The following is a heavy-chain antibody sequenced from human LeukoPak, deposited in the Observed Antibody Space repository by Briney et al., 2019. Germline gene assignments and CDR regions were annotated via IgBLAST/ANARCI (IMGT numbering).Heavy chain of an antibody. CDR2: IYYSGST. CDR3: ARESVMDLSMFASLIHHFDY. D-gene: IGHD3-10*02. V-gene: IGHV4-39*07. CDR1: GGSISSSSYY. Sequence: KASETLSLTCTVSGGSISSSSYYWGWIRQPPGKGLEWIGSIYYSGSTYYNPSLKSRVTISVDTSKNQFSLKLSSVTAADTAVYYCARESVMDLSMFASLIHHFDYWGQGTLVTVSS. J-gene: IGHJ4*02.